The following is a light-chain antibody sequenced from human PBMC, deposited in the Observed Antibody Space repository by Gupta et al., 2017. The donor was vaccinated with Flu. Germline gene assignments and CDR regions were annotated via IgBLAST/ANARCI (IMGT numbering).Light chain of an antibody. V-gene: IGLV1-40*01. CDR2: GNS. J-gene: IGLJ1*01. CDR1: SSNIGAGYD. CDR3: QSYDSSHPCV. Sequence: QSVLTQPPSVSGAPGQRVTISCTGSSSNIGAGYDVHWYQQLPGTAPKLLIYGNSNRPSGVPDRFSGSKSGTSASLAITGLQAEDEADYYCQSYDSSHPCVFGTGTKVTVL.